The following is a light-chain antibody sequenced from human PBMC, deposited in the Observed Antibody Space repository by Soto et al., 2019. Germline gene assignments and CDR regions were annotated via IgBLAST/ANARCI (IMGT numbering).Light chain of an antibody. Sequence: EIVMTQSPATLSVSPGERTTVSCRASQSVSNTLVWYQQRPGQAPRLLVYGASTRATGIPARFSGSGSGTEFTLTISSLQSEDFAVYYCQQYYSWPYTFGQGTKLEIK. V-gene: IGKV3-15*01. CDR3: QQYYSWPYT. CDR1: QSVSNT. J-gene: IGKJ2*01. CDR2: GAS.